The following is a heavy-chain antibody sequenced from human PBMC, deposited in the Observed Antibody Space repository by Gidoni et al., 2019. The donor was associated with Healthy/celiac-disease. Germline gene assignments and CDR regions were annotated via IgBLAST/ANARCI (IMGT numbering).Heavy chain of an antibody. CDR1: GASISSGGYY. CDR3: ARGYYDFPFDP. J-gene: IGHJ5*02. V-gene: IGHV4-31*03. Sequence: QVQLQESGPGLVKPSQTLSPTCTVPGASISSGGYYWSWTRQHPGKGLEWIGYIYYSGSTYYNPSLKSRVTISVDASKSQFSLKLSSVTAADTAVYYCARGYYDFPFDPWGQGTLVTVSS. CDR2: IYYSGST. D-gene: IGHD3-3*01.